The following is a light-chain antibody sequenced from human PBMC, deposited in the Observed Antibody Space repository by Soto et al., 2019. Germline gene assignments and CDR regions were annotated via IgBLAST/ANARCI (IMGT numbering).Light chain of an antibody. J-gene: IGLJ1*01. CDR1: NSDVGGYNY. V-gene: IGLV2-14*01. CDR2: EVS. CDR3: SSYTSSSTPYV. Sequence: QSALTQPASMSGSPGQSITISCTGTNSDVGGYNYVSWYQHHPGKAPKLMIFEVSHRPSGVSNRFSGSKSGNTASLTISGVQAEDEADYYCSSYTSSSTPYVFGTGTKLTVL.